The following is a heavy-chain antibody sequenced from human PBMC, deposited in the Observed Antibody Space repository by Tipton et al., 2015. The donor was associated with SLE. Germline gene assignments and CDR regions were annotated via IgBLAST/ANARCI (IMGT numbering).Heavy chain of an antibody. CDR1: EGSISESSYF. CDR3: ASQADYFWGTYHHQYYFDY. J-gene: IGHJ4*02. V-gene: IGHV4-39*06. CDR2: ISYSGTT. Sequence: TLSLTCTVSEGSISESSYFWGWIRQPPGKGLEWIGSISYSGTTYSNPSLSRVTISVDTSKNQFALRLNSVTAADTAIYFCASQADYFWGTYHHQYYFDYWGQGMLVTVSS. D-gene: IGHD3-16*02.